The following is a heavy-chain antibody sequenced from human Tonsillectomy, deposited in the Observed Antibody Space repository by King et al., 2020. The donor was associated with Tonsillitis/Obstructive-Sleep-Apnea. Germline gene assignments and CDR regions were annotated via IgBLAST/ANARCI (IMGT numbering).Heavy chain of an antibody. CDR1: GFTFSSNA. CDR3: AKDFHDFWSGYWDY. D-gene: IGHD3-3*01. Sequence: DVQLVESGGGLVQPGGSLRLSCAASGFTFSSNAMSWVRQAPGKGLEWVSAISGSGGSTYYADSVEGRFTISRDNSKNTLDLQMNNLRAEDTAVYYCAKDFHDFWSGYWDYWGQGILVTVSS. J-gene: IGHJ4*02. V-gene: IGHV3-23*04. CDR2: ISGSGGST.